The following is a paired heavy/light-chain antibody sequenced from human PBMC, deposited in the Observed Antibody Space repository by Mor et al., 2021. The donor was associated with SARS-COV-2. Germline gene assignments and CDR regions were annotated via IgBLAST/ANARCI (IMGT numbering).Heavy chain of an antibody. J-gene: IGHJ3*02. CDR1: GFTFSSYS. V-gene: IGHV3-21*01. D-gene: IGHD4-17*01. CDR2: INIWGTYV. CDR3: ARGEDYGDQDAFGI. Sequence: EVQLVESGGGLVKPGGSLRLSCAASGFTFSSYSMNWVRQAPGRGLEWVSSINIWGTYVYYADSVKGRFTISRDNAKNSLYLQMNSLRAEDTAVYYCARGEDYGDQDAFGIWGQGTMLTVSS.
Light chain of an antibody. CDR2: RND. V-gene: IGLV1-47*01. J-gene: IGLJ3*02. CDR1: NSNIGSKY. Sequence: QSVLTQPPSASGTPGQRVTISCSGSNSNIGSKYVHWYQQLPGTAPKLLMYRNDRRPSGVPDRFSGSKSGTSASLAISGLRSEDEADYYCAAWDDTLSGWVFGGGTKLTVL. CDR3: AAWDDTLSGWV.